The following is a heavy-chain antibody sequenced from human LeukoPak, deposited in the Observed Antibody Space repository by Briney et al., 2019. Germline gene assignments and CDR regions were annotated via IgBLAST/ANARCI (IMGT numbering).Heavy chain of an antibody. J-gene: IGHJ6*03. CDR2: IYPGDSDT. D-gene: IGHD2-15*01. CDR1: GYSFTSYW. Sequence: GECLKISCKGSGYSFTSYWIGWVRQMPGKGLEWTGIIYPGDSDTRYSPSFQGQVTISADKSISTAYLQWSSLKASDTAMYYCARQGGGEYYYYYYMDVWGKGTTVTVSS. V-gene: IGHV5-51*01. CDR3: ARQGGGEYYYYYYMDV.